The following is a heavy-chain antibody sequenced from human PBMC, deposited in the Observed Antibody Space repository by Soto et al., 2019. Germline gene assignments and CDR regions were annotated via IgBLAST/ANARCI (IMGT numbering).Heavy chain of an antibody. Sequence: SETLSLTCTVSGGSISNYYWIWVRQPPGKGLQWIGYIYYSGSTYYNPSLKGRATISADTSKNQFSLRLTSVTAADTAVYFCASEDPGGFRFDYWGQGMLVTVSS. CDR3: ASEDPGGFRFDY. D-gene: IGHD2-15*01. CDR2: IYYSGST. J-gene: IGHJ4*02. V-gene: IGHV4-59*01. CDR1: GGSISNYY.